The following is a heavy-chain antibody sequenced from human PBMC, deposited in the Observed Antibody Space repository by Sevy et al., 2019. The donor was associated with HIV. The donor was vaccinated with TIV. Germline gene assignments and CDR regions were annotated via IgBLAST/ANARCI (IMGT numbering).Heavy chain of an antibody. Sequence: GGSLRLSCAASGFTFSSYSMNWVRQAPGKGLEGVPYISGSSSTIYYGDSVKGRLTSSRDNAKNSLYLQMNGLRDEDTAVYYCARDIAPSEGVTAMGGFDYWGQGTLVTVSS. J-gene: IGHJ4*02. D-gene: IGHD2-21*02. CDR3: ARDIAPSEGVTAMGGFDY. CDR2: ISGSSSTI. CDR1: GFTFSSYS. V-gene: IGHV3-48*02.